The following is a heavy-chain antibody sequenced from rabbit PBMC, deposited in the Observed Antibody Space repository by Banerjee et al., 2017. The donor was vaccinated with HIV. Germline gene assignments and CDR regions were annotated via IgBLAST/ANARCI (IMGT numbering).Heavy chain of an antibody. CDR3: ARIDPRYYTSGWDYFNL. J-gene: IGHJ4*01. CDR2: IYAGKGST. D-gene: IGHD4-1*01. V-gene: IGHV1S7*01. Sequence: QLEETGGDLVQPGGSLTLSCKASGFDFSSYYMSWVRQAPGKGLEWIGIIYAGKGSTDYASWVNGRFTISSDNAQNTVDLQMNSLTAADTATYFCARIDPRYYTSGWDYFNLWGQGTLVTVS. CDR1: GFDFSSYY.